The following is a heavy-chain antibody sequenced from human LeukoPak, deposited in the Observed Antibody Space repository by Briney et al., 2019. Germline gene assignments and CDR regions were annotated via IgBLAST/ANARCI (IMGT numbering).Heavy chain of an antibody. D-gene: IGHD5-12*01. CDR3: ARSGSAATINYHMDV. V-gene: IGHV4-61*02. CDR2: IYTSGST. CDR1: RGSISSGGYY. Sequence: SETLSLTCTVSRGSISSGGYYWSWIRQPAGKGLEWIGRIYTSGSTNYNPSLKSRVTMSVDTSKNQFYLRLSSVTAADTAVYYCARSGSAATINYHMDVWGKGTTVTVSS. J-gene: IGHJ6*03.